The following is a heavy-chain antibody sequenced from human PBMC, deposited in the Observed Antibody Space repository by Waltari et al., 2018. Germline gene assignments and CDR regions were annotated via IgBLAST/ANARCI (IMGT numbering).Heavy chain of an antibody. J-gene: IGHJ4*02. V-gene: IGHV3-7*01. CDR2: IKTDGREE. D-gene: IGHD1-7*01. CDR3: ARDGDRNYDY. CDR1: GFTFCEYW. Sequence: EVQLVESGRGLVQPGGSLRLSCSTSGFTFCEYWMTWVRQGPGKGMEWVGNIKTDGREEEYTDSVKGRFSISRDNAKNSLFLQMDSLRVEDTAVYYCARDGDRNYDYGGQGTLVTVSS.